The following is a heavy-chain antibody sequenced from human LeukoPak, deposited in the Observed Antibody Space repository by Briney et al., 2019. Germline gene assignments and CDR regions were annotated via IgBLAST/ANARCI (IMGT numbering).Heavy chain of an antibody. Sequence: SETLSLTCSVSGGSISSYYWSWIRQPAGKGLEWIGRIYTSGSTNYNPSLKSRVTMSVDTSKNQFSLKLSSVTAADTAVYYCAREYYANVWGRGFTYWGQETLVTVSS. CDR2: IYTSGST. CDR3: AREYYANVWGRGFTY. CDR1: GGSISSYY. J-gene: IGHJ4*02. V-gene: IGHV4-4*07. D-gene: IGHD3-16*01.